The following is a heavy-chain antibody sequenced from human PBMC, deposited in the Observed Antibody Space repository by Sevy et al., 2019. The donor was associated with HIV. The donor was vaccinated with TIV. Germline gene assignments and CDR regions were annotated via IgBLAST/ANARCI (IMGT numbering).Heavy chain of an antibody. D-gene: IGHD3-10*01. J-gene: IGHJ3*02. CDR3: AKRQGSYYYGSGSPDDAFDI. V-gene: IGHV3-23*01. Sequence: GGSLRLSCAASGFTFSSYAMIWVRQAPGKGLEWVSAISGSGGSTYYADSVKGRFTISRDNSKNTLYLQMNSLRAEDTAVYYCAKRQGSYYYGSGSPDDAFDIWGQGTMVTVSS. CDR2: ISGSGGST. CDR1: GFTFSSYA.